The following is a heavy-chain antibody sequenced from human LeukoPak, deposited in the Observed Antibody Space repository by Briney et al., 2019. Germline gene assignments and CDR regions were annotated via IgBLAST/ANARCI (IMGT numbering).Heavy chain of an antibody. V-gene: IGHV4-31*03. CDR3: ARRGGIHLEYFDY. Sequence: SETLSLTCTVSGGSISSGGYYWSWIRQHPGKGLEWIRYIYYSGSTYYNPSLKSRVTISVDTSKNQFSLKLSSVTAADTAVYYCARRGGIHLEYFDYWGQGTLVTVSS. D-gene: IGHD3-3*01. CDR1: GGSISSGGYY. CDR2: IYYSGST. J-gene: IGHJ4*02.